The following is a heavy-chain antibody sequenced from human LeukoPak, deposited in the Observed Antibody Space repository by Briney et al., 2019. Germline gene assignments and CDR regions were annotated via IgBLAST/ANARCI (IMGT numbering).Heavy chain of an antibody. D-gene: IGHD3-10*01. V-gene: IGHV3-15*01. CDR2: IKSKTDGETT. CDR3: TTDLGTYYHGSQRLIPIDY. CDR1: GDPIPSKNW. Sequence: GTLSLTCAVSGDPIPSKNWWSWVRQAPGKGLEWIGRIKSKTDGETTNYAEPVRGRFTISRDDSKNAVYLQMNSLKIEDTAVYYCTTDLGTYYHGSQRLIPIDYWGQGTLVTVSS. J-gene: IGHJ4*02.